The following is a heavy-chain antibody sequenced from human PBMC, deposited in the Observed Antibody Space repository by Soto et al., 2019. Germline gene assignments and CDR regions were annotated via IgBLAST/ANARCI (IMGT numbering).Heavy chain of an antibody. Sequence: PSETLSLTCTVSGGSVSSGSYYWSWIRQPPGKGLEWIGYIYYSGSTNYNPSLKSRVTISVDTSKNQFSLKLSSVTAADTAVYYCARDRQRGGYDGYDYGMDVWGQGTTVTV. CDR1: GGSVSSGSYY. CDR2: IYYSGST. D-gene: IGHD5-12*01. J-gene: IGHJ6*02. V-gene: IGHV4-61*01. CDR3: ARDRQRGGYDGYDYGMDV.